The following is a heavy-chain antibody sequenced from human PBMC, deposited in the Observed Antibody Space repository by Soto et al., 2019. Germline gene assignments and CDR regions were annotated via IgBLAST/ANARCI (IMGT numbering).Heavy chain of an antibody. CDR3: ARGVSAGVDY. V-gene: IGHV1-8*01. Sequence: ASVKVSCKASGYSFTSLDISWVRQTAGQGLEWMGWMQPSTGRTGYAQKFQGRVTMTRDTSINTAYMELTTLTSDDTAFYYCARGVSAGVDYWGQGTLVTVSS. CDR1: GYSFTSLD. D-gene: IGHD1-26*01. J-gene: IGHJ4*02. CDR2: MQPSTGRT.